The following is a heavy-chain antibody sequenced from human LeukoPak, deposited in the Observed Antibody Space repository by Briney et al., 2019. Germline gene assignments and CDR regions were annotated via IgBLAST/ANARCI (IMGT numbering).Heavy chain of an antibody. D-gene: IGHD4-11*01. CDR2: IQYDGSNK. Sequence: GGSLRLSCAASGFTFSGYGMHWVRQAPGRGLEWVAFIQYDGSNKYYADSVKGRFTISRDNAKNSLYLQMNSLRAEDTAVYYCARVGTTVDWGQGTLVTVSS. CDR3: ARVGTTVD. CDR1: GFTFSGYG. V-gene: IGHV3-30*02. J-gene: IGHJ4*02.